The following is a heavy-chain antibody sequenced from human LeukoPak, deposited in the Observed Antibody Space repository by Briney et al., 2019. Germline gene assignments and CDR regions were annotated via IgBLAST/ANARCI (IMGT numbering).Heavy chain of an antibody. CDR1: GFTFSSYW. CDR3: ARWWIKQWLAWFDP. V-gene: IGHV3-7*01. Sequence: GGSLRLSCAASGFTFSSYWMSWVRQAPGKGLEWVANIKQDGSEKYYVDSVKGRFTISRDNAKNSLYLQMNSLGAEDTAVYYCARWWIKQWLAWFDPWGQGTLVTVSS. J-gene: IGHJ5*02. CDR2: IKQDGSEK. D-gene: IGHD6-19*01.